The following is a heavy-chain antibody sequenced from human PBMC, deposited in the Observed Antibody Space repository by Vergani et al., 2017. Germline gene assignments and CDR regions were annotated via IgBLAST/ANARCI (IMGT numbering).Heavy chain of an antibody. CDR1: GGSVTSTSYH. V-gene: IGHV4-39*01. D-gene: IGHD6-19*01. CDR3: ARGLTDYDSGWYSPGWFDP. Sequence: QLQLKESGPGLVKPSETLSLTCDVSGGSVTSTSYHWAWIRLPPGKGLEWIGSLYNPGKTYYNSSLESRLSLSVDTSTKQFFMRLNSVTDADTAVYYCARGLTDYDSGWYSPGWFDPWGQGITAIVSS. J-gene: IGHJ5*02. CDR2: LYNPGKT.